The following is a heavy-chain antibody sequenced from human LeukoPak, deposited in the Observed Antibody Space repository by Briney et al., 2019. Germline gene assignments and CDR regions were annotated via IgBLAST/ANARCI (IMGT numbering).Heavy chain of an antibody. V-gene: IGHV3-21*01. CDR1: GFTFSSYS. Sequence: GGSLRLSCAASGFTFSSYSMNWVRQAPGKGLEWVSSISSSSSYIYYADSVKGRFTISRDNAKNSLCLQMNSLRAEDTAVYYCARDDIVVVPAAVIDYWGQGTLVTVSS. CDR2: ISSSSSYI. D-gene: IGHD2-2*01. J-gene: IGHJ4*02. CDR3: ARDDIVVVPAAVIDY.